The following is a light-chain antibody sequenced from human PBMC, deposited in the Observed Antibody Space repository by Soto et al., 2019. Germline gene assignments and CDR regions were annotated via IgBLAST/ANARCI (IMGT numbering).Light chain of an antibody. CDR2: EAT. CDR3: VSYKTDNIFV. Sequence: QSAQTQPPSVSGSPGRSITVSCTGTSSDIGASNFVSWYQHLPGRAPKVIIFEATNRPSGVSDRFSGSKAGITASLTISGLKAADEAEYSCVSYKTDNIFVFGIGTKLTVL. V-gene: IGLV2-14*01. CDR1: SSDIGASNF. J-gene: IGLJ1*01.